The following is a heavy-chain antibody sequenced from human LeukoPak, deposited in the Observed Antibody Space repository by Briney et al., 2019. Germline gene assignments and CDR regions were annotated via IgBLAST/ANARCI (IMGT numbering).Heavy chain of an antibody. CDR1: GGSISSGGYY. J-gene: IGHJ4*02. D-gene: IGHD2-15*01. CDR3: ARDQDAGFD. CDR2: IYHSGST. Sequence: SETLSLTCTVSGGSISSGGYYWSWIRQPPGKGLEWIGYIYHSGSTYYNPSLKSRVTISVDRSKNQFSLKLSSVTAADTAVYYCARDQDAGFDWGQGTLVTVSS. V-gene: IGHV4-30-2*01.